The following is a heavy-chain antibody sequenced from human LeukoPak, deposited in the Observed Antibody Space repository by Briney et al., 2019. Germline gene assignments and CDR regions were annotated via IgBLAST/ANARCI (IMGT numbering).Heavy chain of an antibody. V-gene: IGHV4-59*08. CDR1: GAPLNNYY. Sequence: SETLSPTCTVSGAPLNNYYWNWVRQPPGKELEWIGNVDYGGGTRYNPSLKSRATMSLDSSKNQFSLRLTSVTAADMAVYYCAMQVGIYGDYNNWFDPWGQGARVTVSS. J-gene: IGHJ5*02. CDR2: VDYGGGT. CDR3: AMQVGIYGDYNNWFDP. D-gene: IGHD4-17*01.